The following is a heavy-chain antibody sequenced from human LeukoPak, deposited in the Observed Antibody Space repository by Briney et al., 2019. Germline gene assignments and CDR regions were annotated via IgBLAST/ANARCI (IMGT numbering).Heavy chain of an antibody. CDR2: IKQDGSEK. CDR1: GFTLSSYW. D-gene: IGHD5-12*01. J-gene: IGHJ4*02. V-gene: IGHV3-7*01. CDR3: ASAGRAAYSGYDLE. Sequence: PGGSLRLSCAASGFTLSSYWMSWVRQAPGKGLEWVANIKQDGSEKYYVDSVKGRFTISRDNAKNSLYLQMNSLRAEDTAVYYCASAGRAAYSGYDLEWGQGTLVTVSS.